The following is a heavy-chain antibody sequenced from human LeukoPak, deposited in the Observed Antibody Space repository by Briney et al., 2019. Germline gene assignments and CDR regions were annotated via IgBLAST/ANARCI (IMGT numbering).Heavy chain of an antibody. CDR3: ARAYCSSTSCYVWAFDI. Sequence: SQTLSLTCAISGDSVSSNSAAWNWLRQSPSRGLEWLGRTYYRSKRYNDYAVSVKSRITINPDTSKNQFSLQLNSVTPEDTAVYYCARAYCSSTSCYVWAFDIWGQGTVVTVSS. J-gene: IGHJ3*02. CDR2: TYYRSKRYN. CDR1: GDSVSSNSAA. V-gene: IGHV6-1*01. D-gene: IGHD2-2*01.